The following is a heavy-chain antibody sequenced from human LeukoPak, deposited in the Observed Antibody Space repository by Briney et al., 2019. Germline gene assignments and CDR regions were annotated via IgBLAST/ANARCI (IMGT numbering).Heavy chain of an antibody. J-gene: IGHJ4*02. V-gene: IGHV1-18*01. Sequence: ASVKVSCKASGYTFTSYGISWVRQAPGQGLAWMGWISAYNGNTNYAQKLQGRVTMTTDTSTSTAYMELRSLRSDDTAVYYCARVAPESDILTGLSDYWGQGTLVTVSS. CDR2: ISAYNGNT. CDR1: GYTFTSYG. D-gene: IGHD3-9*01. CDR3: ARVAPESDILTGLSDY.